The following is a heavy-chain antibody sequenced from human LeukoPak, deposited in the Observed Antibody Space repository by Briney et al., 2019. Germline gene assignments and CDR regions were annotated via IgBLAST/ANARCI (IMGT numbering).Heavy chain of an antibody. CDR3: VRDRTNNWNYEWGY. D-gene: IGHD1-7*01. CDR1: GLTFSSYG. Sequence: GGSLRLSCAASGLTFSSYGMHWVRQAPGKGLEWVGDISYDGSNKYYADSVKGRLTISRDNTKNTLYLQMNSLRAEDTAVYYCVRDRTNNWNYEWGYWGQGTLVTVSS. V-gene: IGHV3-30*03. CDR2: ISYDGSNK. J-gene: IGHJ4*02.